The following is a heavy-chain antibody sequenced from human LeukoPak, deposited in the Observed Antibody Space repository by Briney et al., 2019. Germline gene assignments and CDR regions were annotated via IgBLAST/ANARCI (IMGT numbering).Heavy chain of an antibody. CDR3: ARESIGYSYGFDY. J-gene: IGHJ4*02. D-gene: IGHD5-18*01. V-gene: IGHV4-38-2*02. CDR1: GYSISSGYF. CDR2: IYTSGST. Sequence: SETLSLTCAVSGYSISSGYFWGWIRQPPGKGLEWIGRIYTSGSTNYNPSLKSRVTISVDTSKNQFSLKLSSVTAADTAVYYCARESIGYSYGFDYWGQGTLVTVSS.